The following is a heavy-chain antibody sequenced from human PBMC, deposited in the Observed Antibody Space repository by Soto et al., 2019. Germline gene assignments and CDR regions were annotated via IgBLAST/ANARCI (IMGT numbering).Heavy chain of an antibody. D-gene: IGHD1-26*01. CDR1: GYTFTSYG. Sequence: GASVKVSCKASGYTFTSYGISWVRQAPGQGLEWMGWISAYNGNTNYAQKLQGRVTMTTDTSTSTAYMELRSLRSDDTAVYYCARDRVVGATPYYYGMDGWGQGTTVTVSS. V-gene: IGHV1-18*01. J-gene: IGHJ6*02. CDR2: ISAYNGNT. CDR3: ARDRVVGATPYYYGMDG.